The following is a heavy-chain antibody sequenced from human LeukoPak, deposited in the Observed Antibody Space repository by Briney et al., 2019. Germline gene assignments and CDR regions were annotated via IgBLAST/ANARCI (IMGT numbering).Heavy chain of an antibody. Sequence: ASVKVSCKASGYTFTSYEINWVRQATGQGLEWMGWMNPNSGNTGFAQKFQGRITMTRNTSISTACMELSSLRSEDTAVYYCAIGRTGTAWVLYWGQGTLVTVSS. V-gene: IGHV1-8*01. CDR1: GYTFTSYE. CDR2: MNPNSGNT. J-gene: IGHJ4*02. D-gene: IGHD1-1*01. CDR3: AIGRTGTAWVLY.